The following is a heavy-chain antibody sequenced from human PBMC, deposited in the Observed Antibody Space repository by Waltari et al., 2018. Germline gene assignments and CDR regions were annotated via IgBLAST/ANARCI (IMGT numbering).Heavy chain of an antibody. Sequence: QVQLVQSGAEVKKPGSSVKVSCKASGGTFSSYAISWVRQAPGQGLEWMGGIIPIFGTANYAQTFQGRVTITTDESTSTAYMELSSLRSEDTAVYYCARSYCSGGSCYPYYYYYGMDVWGQGTMVTVSS. V-gene: IGHV1-69*05. CDR1: GGTFSSYA. CDR2: IIPIFGTA. J-gene: IGHJ6*02. D-gene: IGHD2-15*01. CDR3: ARSYCSGGSCYPYYYYYGMDV.